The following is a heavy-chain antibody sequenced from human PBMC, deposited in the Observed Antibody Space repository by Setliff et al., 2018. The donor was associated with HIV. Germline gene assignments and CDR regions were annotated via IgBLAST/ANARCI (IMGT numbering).Heavy chain of an antibody. CDR1: GGSISSYY. CDR3: ARGDGSGSKGYYYYGMDV. V-gene: IGHV4-59*01. CDR2: IYDSGRP. Sequence: SETLSLTCTVSGGSISSYYWTWIRQPLGKGLEWIGPIYDSGRPNYNPSLKSRVIISADTSKNQFSLKLSSVTAADTAVYYCARGDGSGSKGYYYYGMDVWGQGTTVTVSS. D-gene: IGHD3-10*01. J-gene: IGHJ6*02.